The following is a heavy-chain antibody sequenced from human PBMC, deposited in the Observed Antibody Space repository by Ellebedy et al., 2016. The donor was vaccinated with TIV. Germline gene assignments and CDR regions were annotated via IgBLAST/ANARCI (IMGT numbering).Heavy chain of an antibody. CDR2: IYHSETT. V-gene: IGHV4-39*07. CDR1: GGSISSSFYQ. Sequence: GSLRLSCTVSGGSISSSFYQWGWIRQPPGKGLEWVGSIYHSETTYYNPSLKSRVTISVDTSKNQFSPKLNSVTAADTAVYFCARVGLRFGELSTWKWFDPWGQGTLVTVSS. J-gene: IGHJ5*02. CDR3: ARVGLRFGELSTWKWFDP. D-gene: IGHD3-10*01.